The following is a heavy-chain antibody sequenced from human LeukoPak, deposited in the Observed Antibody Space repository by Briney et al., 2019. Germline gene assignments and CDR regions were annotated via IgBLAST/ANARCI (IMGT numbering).Heavy chain of an antibody. V-gene: IGHV5-51*01. CDR2: IYPGDSDT. Sequence: GESLKISCKGFGYRFTNYWIGWVRQMPGKGLEWMGIIYPGDSDTRYSPSFQGQVTISADKSIKTAYLQWSSLKASDTAMYYCVLAGSGSYYFDYWGQGILVTVSS. CDR3: VLAGSGSYYFDY. D-gene: IGHD3-10*01. J-gene: IGHJ4*02. CDR1: GYRFTNYW.